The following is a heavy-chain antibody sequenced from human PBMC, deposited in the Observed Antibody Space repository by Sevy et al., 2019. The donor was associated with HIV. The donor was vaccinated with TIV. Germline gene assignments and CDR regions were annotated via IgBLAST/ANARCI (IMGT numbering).Heavy chain of an antibody. V-gene: IGHV4-39*01. D-gene: IGHD4-17*01. J-gene: IGHJ3*02. CDR3: ARSTVTTLAFDI. CDR2: IYYSGST. CDR1: GGSISSSSYY. Sequence: SETLSLTCTVSGGSISSSSYYWGWIRQPPGKGLEWIGSIYYSGSTYDNPSLKSRVTISVDTSKNQFSLKLSSVTAADTAVYYCARSTVTTLAFDIWGQGTMVTVSS.